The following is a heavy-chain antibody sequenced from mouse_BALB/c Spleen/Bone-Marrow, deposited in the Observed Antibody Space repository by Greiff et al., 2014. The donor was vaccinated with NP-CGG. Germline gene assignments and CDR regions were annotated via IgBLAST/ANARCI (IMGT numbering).Heavy chain of an antibody. V-gene: IGHV5-12*02. D-gene: IGHD1-1*02. J-gene: IGHJ2*01. CDR2: ISNGGGST. CDR3: ARGGLWSSFDY. Sequence: EVQVVESGGGLVQPGGSLKLSCATSGFTFSDYYMYWVRQTPEKRLEWVAYISNGGGSTYYPDTVKGRFTISRDNAKNTLYLQMSRLKSEDTAMYYCARGGLWSSFDYWGQGTTLTVSS. CDR1: GFTFSDYY.